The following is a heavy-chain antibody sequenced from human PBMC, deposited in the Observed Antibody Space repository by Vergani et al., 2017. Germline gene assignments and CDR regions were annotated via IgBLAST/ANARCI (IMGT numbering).Heavy chain of an antibody. CDR3: ATKSCGTPGCQIGYFRE. V-gene: IGHV3-30*03. Sequence: VQLVESGGGVVQPGRSLRLSCAASGFTFSSHGMHWVRQAPGKGLEWVAVISYDGTQKYYADSVKGRFTISRDNSKSTLYLQMNSLRTEDTAVYYCATKSCGTPGCQIGYFREWGQGTLVTVSS. CDR1: GFTFSSHG. D-gene: IGHD1-1*01. CDR2: ISYDGTQK. J-gene: IGHJ1*01.